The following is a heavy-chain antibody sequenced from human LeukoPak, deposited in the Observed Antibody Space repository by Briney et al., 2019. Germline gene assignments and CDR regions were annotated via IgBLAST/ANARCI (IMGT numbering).Heavy chain of an antibody. CDR1: GFTFSSYA. D-gene: IGHD5-18*01. CDR3: AMGPTAMENYYYYGMDV. CDR2: ICGSGGST. V-gene: IGHV3-23*01. Sequence: GGSLRLSCAASGFTFSSYAMSWVRQAPGKGLEWVSAICGSGGSTYYADSVKGRFTISRDNSKNTLYLQMNSLRAEDTAVYYCAMGPTAMENYYYYGMDVWGKGTTVTVSS. J-gene: IGHJ6*04.